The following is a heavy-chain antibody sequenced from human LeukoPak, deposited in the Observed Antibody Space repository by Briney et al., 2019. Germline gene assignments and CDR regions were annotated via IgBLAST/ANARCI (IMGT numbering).Heavy chain of an antibody. CDR2: IYTSGST. J-gene: IGHJ6*02. Sequence: NPSETLSLTCTVSGGSISSYYWSWIRQPAGKGLEWIGRIYTSGSTNYNPSLKSRVTMSVDTSKNQFSLKLSSVTAADTAVYYCARDGITGVYYYYGMDVWGQGTTVTVSS. CDR3: ARDGITGVYYYYGMDV. V-gene: IGHV4-4*07. CDR1: GGSISSYY.